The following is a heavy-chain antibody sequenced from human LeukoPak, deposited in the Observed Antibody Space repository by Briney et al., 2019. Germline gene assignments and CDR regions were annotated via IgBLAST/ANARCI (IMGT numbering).Heavy chain of an antibody. D-gene: IGHD3-3*01. CDR2: IGGSSSSL. Sequence: PGGSLRLSCVASGFTFSIYSMNWVRQAPGKGLEWVSSIGGSSSSLYYAESVKGRFTISRDNAKNSLYLQMNSLRAEDTAVYYCARDRGVFGGSYYFDYWGQGTLVTVSS. CDR3: ARDRGVFGGSYYFDY. J-gene: IGHJ4*02. CDR1: GFTFSIYS. V-gene: IGHV3-21*01.